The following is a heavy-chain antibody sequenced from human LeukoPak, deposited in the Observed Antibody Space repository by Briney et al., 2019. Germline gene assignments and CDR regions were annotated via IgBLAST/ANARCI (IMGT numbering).Heavy chain of an antibody. CDR1: GFTFDDYA. CDR2: ISWNSGSI. J-gene: IGHJ4*02. Sequence: GRSLRLSCAASGFTFDDYAMHWVRLAPGKGLEWVSGISWNSGSIGYADSVKGRFTISRDNAKNSLYLQMNSLRAEDMAFYYCAKSSGYSYGSNYFDYWGQGALVTVSS. V-gene: IGHV3-9*03. CDR3: AKSSGYSYGSNYFDY. D-gene: IGHD5-18*01.